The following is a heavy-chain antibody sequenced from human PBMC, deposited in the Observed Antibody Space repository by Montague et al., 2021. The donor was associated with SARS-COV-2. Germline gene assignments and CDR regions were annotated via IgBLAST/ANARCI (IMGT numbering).Heavy chain of an antibody. CDR2: IESKIVGGTI. D-gene: IGHD1-26*01. CDR1: GFTVTDTY. J-gene: IGHJ4*02. CDR3: TTYASGSPAY. Sequence: SLRLSCAASGFTVTDTYMTWVRQAPGKGLEWVGRIESKIVGGTIDYAAPVKDRFIISRDDSRNTLYLQMDSLKTDDTAVYYCTTYASGSPAYWGQGTLVTVSS. V-gene: IGHV3-15*04.